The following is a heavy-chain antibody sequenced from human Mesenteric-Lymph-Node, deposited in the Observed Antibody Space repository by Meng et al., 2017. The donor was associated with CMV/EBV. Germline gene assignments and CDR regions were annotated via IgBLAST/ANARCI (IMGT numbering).Heavy chain of an antibody. CDR3: ARTIASRFDP. CDR2: IKQDGSET. Sequence: GESLKISCAASGFTFSSNWMSWVRQAPGKGLEWVANIKQDGSETYYVDSVKGRFTISRDNAKNSLYLQMNSLRAEDTAMYYCARTIASRFDPWGQGTLVTVSS. V-gene: IGHV3-7*01. CDR1: GFTFSSNW. J-gene: IGHJ5*02. D-gene: IGHD6-13*01.